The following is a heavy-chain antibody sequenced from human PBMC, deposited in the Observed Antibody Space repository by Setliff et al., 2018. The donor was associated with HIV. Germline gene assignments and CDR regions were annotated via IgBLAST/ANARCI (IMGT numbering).Heavy chain of an antibody. J-gene: IGHJ4*02. CDR1: GFTFRNYA. D-gene: IGHD6-6*01. CDR2: ISPSSGGT. CDR3: AKTVALLRAARLDLDY. V-gene: IGHV3-23*01. Sequence: GGSLRLSCAASGFTFRNYAMTWVRQAPGKGLAWVSTISPSSGGTNYADSVKGRFTISRDNSKNILYLQMNSLRVEDSAVYYCAKTVALLRAARLDLDYWGQGTLVTVSS.